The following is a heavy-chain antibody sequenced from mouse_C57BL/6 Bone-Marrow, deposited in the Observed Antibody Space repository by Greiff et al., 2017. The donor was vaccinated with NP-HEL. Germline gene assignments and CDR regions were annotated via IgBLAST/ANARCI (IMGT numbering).Heavy chain of an antibody. CDR3: VRDSLDYFDY. J-gene: IGHJ2*01. CDR1: GFTFTTYA. V-gene: IGHV10-3*01. D-gene: IGHD2-10*02. Sequence: EVQLVESGGGLVQPKGSLKLSCAASGFTFTTYAMHWVRQAPGKGLEWVARIRSKGSNYSTSYAISVKDRFTIYRDVSQRMLYLQMNNLKTDDTAMYYGVRDSLDYFDYWGQGTTLTVSS. CDR2: IRSKGSNYST.